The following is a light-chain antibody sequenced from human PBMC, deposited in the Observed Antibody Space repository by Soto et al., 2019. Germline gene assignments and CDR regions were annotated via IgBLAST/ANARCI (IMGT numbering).Light chain of an antibody. J-gene: IGKJ5*01. CDR3: QQLDSYPIS. CDR2: AAS. CDR1: QGISSY. V-gene: IGKV1-9*01. Sequence: DLQLTQSPSFLSASVGDRVTITCRASQGISSYLVWYQQKPGKAPKLLIYAASTLQSGVPSRFGGSGSGTELTLTISSLQPEDFATYYCQQLDSYPISFGQGTRLEIK.